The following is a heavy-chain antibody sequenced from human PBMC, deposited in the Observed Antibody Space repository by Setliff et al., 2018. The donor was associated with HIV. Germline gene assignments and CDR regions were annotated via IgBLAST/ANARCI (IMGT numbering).Heavy chain of an antibody. CDR3: AKMVGGSRSSGSCYFDY. CDR2: IKQGGNDK. CDR1: QFAFRSYW. D-gene: IGHD2-15*01. V-gene: IGHV3-7*03. Sequence: GSLRLSCTASQFAFRSYWMTWVRQAPGKGLEWVATIKQGGNDKYYVDSVKGRFTISRDNAQNSLSLQMDNLRAEDTAVYYCAKMVGGSRSSGSCYFDYWGQGTLVTVSS. J-gene: IGHJ4*02.